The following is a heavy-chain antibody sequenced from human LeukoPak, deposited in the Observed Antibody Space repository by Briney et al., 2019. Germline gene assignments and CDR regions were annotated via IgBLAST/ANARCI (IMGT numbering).Heavy chain of an antibody. J-gene: IGHJ4*02. Sequence: GGSLRLSCAASGFTFSSYAMHWVRQAPGKGLEWVSAISGSGGSTYYADSVKGRFTISRDNSRNTLYLQMYSLTVEDTAVYYCAKDNWLPSGPAVAVLGDWDQGTLVIVSS. CDR1: GFTFSSYA. V-gene: IGHV3-23*01. CDR2: ISGSGGST. D-gene: IGHD6-19*01. CDR3: AKDNWLPSGPAVAVLGD.